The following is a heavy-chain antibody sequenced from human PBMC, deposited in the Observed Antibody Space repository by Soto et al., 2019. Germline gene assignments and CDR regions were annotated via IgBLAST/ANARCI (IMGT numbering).Heavy chain of an antibody. V-gene: IGHV4-30-4*01. D-gene: IGHD3-22*01. CDR2: IYYSGST. J-gene: IGHJ3*02. CDR1: GGSISSGDYY. CDR3: ARVRITMIVVVIPISDAFDI. Sequence: SETLSLTCTVSGGSISSGDYYWSWIRQPPGKGLEWIGYIYYSGSTYYNPSLKSRVTISVDTSKNQFSLKLSSVTAADTAVYYCARVRITMIVVVIPISDAFDIWGQGTMVTVS.